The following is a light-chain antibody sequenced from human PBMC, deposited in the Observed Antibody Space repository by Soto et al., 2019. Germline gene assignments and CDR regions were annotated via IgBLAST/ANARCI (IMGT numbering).Light chain of an antibody. J-gene: IGKJ4*01. CDR2: DAS. CDR3: QQRSN. CDR1: QSVSSS. Sequence: EIVLTQSPATLSLSPGKRATLSCRASQSVSSSLAWYQQKPGQVPRLFIYDASDRATGIPARFSGSGSGTDFTLTISSLEPEDFTVYYCQQRSNFGGGTKVEIK. V-gene: IGKV3-11*01.